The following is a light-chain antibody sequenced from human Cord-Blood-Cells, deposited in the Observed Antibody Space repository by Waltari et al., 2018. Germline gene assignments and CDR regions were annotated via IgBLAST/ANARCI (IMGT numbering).Light chain of an antibody. CDR1: SSDVGGYNY. CDR2: DVS. CDR3: SSYTSSSTLV. J-gene: IGLJ1*01. V-gene: IGLV2-14*01. Sequence: QSALTQPASVSGSPGQSITISCTGTSSDVGGYNYVSWYQQNPGKPPKLMIYDVSNRPSGVSIRFSGSNAGNTAALTMSGRQAEDEADYYCSSYTSSSTLVFGTGTKVTGL.